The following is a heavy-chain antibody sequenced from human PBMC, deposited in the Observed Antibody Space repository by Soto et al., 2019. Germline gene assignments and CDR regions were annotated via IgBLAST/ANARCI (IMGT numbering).Heavy chain of an antibody. D-gene: IGHD6-13*01. CDR1: GDSISGSPYY. J-gene: IGHJ4*02. V-gene: IGHV4-39*01. CDR3: ARLQTAVPHY. Sequence: QVQLQESGPGLVMPSETLSLTCSVSGDSISGSPYYWGWIRQPQGKRLEWIGSIFHDGYIVYTPSLKSRVTISVDTSKNQFSLKLTSVAAADTAIYFCARLQTAVPHYWGQGILVTVSS. CDR2: IFHDGYI.